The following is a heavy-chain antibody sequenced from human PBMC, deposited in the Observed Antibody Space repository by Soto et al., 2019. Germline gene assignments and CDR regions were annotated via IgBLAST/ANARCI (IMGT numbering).Heavy chain of an antibody. D-gene: IGHD3-22*01. CDR2: IYYSGST. Sequence: KTSETLSLTCTVSGGSISSGGYYWSWIRQHPGKGLEWIGYIYYSGSTYYNPSLKSRVTISVDTSKNQFSLKLSSVTAADTAVYYCARAYSSRAYYYDSSGSEFDPWGQGTLVTVS. J-gene: IGHJ5*02. CDR1: GGSISSGGYY. CDR3: ARAYSSRAYYYDSSGSEFDP. V-gene: IGHV4-31*03.